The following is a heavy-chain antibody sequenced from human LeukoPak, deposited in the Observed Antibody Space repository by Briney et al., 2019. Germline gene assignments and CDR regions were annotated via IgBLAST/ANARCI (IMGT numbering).Heavy chain of an antibody. D-gene: IGHD3-10*01. V-gene: IGHV3-48*02. CDR1: GFTFSSYS. CDR3: ARSMVRGGYAFDI. CDR2: ISSSSSTI. Sequence: GGSLRLSRAASGFTFSSYSMNWVRQAPGKGLEWVSYISSSSSTIYYADSVKGRFTISRDNAKNSLYLQMNSLRDEDTAVYYCARSMVRGGYAFDIWGQGTMVTVSS. J-gene: IGHJ3*02.